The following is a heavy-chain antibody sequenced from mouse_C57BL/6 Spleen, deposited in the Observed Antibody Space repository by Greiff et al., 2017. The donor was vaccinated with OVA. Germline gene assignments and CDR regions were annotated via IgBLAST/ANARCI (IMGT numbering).Heavy chain of an antibody. V-gene: IGHV7-3*01. Sequence: EVMLVESGGGLVQPGGSLSLSCAASGFTFTAYYMSWVRQPPGKALEWLGFIRNKANGYTTAYSASVKGRFTISRDNSHRILYLHMNALGDEDRANYYRARYYDGSSYVDDWGQGTTLTVSS. J-gene: IGHJ2*01. CDR1: GFTFTAYY. CDR3: ARYYDGSSYVDD. D-gene: IGHD1-1*01. CDR2: IRNKANGYTT.